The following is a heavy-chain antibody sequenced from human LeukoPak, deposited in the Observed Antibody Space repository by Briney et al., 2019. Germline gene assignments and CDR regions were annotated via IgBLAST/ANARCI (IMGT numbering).Heavy chain of an antibody. Sequence: VASVKVSCKASGYTFTSYDINWVRQATGQELEWMGWMNPNSGNTGYAQKFQGRVTMTRNTSISTAYMELSSLRSEDTAVYYCARTQRTLNYGDYGSDYWGQGTLVTVSS. CDR2: MNPNSGNT. V-gene: IGHV1-8*01. CDR3: ARTQRTLNYGDYGSDY. CDR1: GYTFTSYD. D-gene: IGHD4-17*01. J-gene: IGHJ4*02.